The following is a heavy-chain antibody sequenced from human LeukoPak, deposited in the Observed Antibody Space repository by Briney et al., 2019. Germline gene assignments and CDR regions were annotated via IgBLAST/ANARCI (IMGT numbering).Heavy chain of an antibody. CDR2: IYYSGTT. Sequence: PSETLSLTCTVSGGSITSSPYYWGWIRQAPGKALEWLANIYYSGTTAYNPSLKSRVTISVDTPKNQFSLELTSVTAADTAVYYCARLSSVTYCSGGSCSRGGYDYWGQGTLVTVSS. D-gene: IGHD2-15*01. CDR1: GGSITSSPYY. V-gene: IGHV4-39*01. CDR3: ARLSSVTYCSGGSCSRGGYDY. J-gene: IGHJ4*02.